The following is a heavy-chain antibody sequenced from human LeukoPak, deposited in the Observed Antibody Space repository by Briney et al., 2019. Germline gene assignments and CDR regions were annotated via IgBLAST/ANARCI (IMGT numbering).Heavy chain of an antibody. J-gene: IGHJ4*02. CDR2: ISSTSSYI. CDR3: ARDWDGSGTSFDY. Sequence: GGSLTLSCAASAFTFSNYGMNWVHQTPDKGLEWLASISSTSSYIYCTDSVRGRFTISRDNAKNSLYLQMNSMRAEDTAVYYCARDWDGSGTSFDYCGQGTVVTVSS. D-gene: IGHD3-10*01. V-gene: IGHV3-21*01. CDR1: AFTFSNYG.